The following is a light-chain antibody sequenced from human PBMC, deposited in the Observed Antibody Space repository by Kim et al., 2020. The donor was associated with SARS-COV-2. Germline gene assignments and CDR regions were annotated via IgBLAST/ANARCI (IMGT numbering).Light chain of an antibody. CDR1: ISNIGSYNY. CDR3: SSFTTRNTLV. J-gene: IGLJ3*02. CDR2: DVN. V-gene: IGLV2-14*03. Sequence: QSITISCTGTISNIGSYNYVSWHQQHPGKAPQLIIYDVNKRPSGISSRFSGSKSGSTASLTISGLQAEDEADYYCSSFTTRNTLVFGGGTKVTVL.